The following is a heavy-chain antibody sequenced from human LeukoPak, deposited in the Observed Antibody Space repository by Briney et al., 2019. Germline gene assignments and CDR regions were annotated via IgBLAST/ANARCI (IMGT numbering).Heavy chain of an antibody. CDR3: ARDFAPYDSSGYYDY. J-gene: IGHJ4*02. D-gene: IGHD3-22*01. Sequence: SVKVSCKASGGTFSSYAISWVRQAPGQGLEWMGGIIPIFGTANYAQKFQGRVTITTDESTSTAYMELSSLRSEDTAVYYCARDFAPYDSSGYYDYWGQGTLVTVSS. CDR2: IIPIFGTA. V-gene: IGHV1-69*05. CDR1: GGTFSSYA.